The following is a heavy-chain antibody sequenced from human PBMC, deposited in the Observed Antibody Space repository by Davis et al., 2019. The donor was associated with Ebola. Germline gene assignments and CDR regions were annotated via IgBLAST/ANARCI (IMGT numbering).Heavy chain of an antibody. CDR3: ARVQVGVLD. D-gene: IGHD3-22*01. J-gene: IGHJ4*02. CDR1: GFTVSSNY. V-gene: IGHV4-34*01. Sequence: SCAASGFTVSSNYMSWVRQAPGKGLEWIGEINHSGNTHYNPSLKSRVAISVDASKNQFSLKLNSVTAADTAVYYCARVQVGVLDWGQGNLVTVSS. CDR2: INHSGNT.